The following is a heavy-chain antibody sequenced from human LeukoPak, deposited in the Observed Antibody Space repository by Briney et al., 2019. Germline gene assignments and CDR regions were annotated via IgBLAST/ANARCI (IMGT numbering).Heavy chain of an antibody. J-gene: IGHJ4*02. Sequence: SETLSLTCIVSGGSIRSDYRSWIRQPPGKGLEWIGYIYYSGSTNYNPSLKSRVTISVDTSKNQFSLKLNSVTAADTAVYFCARERAVMDSWGQGTLVTVSS. D-gene: IGHD3-16*01. V-gene: IGHV4-59*01. CDR1: GGSIRSDY. CDR2: IYYSGST. CDR3: ARERAVMDS.